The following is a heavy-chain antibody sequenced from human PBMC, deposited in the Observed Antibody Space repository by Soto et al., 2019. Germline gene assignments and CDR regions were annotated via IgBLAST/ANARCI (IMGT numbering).Heavy chain of an antibody. V-gene: IGHV3-33*01. CDR1: GFIFSSYG. CDR2: IWYDGSQK. Sequence: QVQLVESGGGVVQPGRSLRLSCEASGFIFSSYGMHWVRQAPGKGLEWVAVIWYDGSQKHYVDSVKGRSTISRDDSKSTLYLEMNSLRADDTAVYYCARGPALGYLDLWGRGTLVTVSS. CDR3: ARGPALGYLDL. J-gene: IGHJ2*01.